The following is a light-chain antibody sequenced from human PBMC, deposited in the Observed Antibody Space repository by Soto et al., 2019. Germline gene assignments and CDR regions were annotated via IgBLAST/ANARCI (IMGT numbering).Light chain of an antibody. CDR1: QSLLHSNGYNY. V-gene: IGKV2-28*01. Sequence: DIVMTQSPLSLPVTPGEPASISCRSSQSLLHSNGYNYLDWYLQKPGQSPQLLIYFSSNRASGVPSRFSGSGSGTDFTLTISSLQPEDFATYYCQQANSFPLTFGGGTKVEIK. CDR2: FSS. J-gene: IGKJ4*01. CDR3: QQANSFPLT.